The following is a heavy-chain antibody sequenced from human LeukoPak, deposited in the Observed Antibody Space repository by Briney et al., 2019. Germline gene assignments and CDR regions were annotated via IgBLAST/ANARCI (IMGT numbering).Heavy chain of an antibody. V-gene: IGHV3-64*01. J-gene: IGHJ4*02. CDR2: ISSNGGST. Sequence: PGGSLRLSCAASGFTFSSYAMHWVRQAPGKGLEYVSAISSNGGSTYYANSVKGRFTISRDNSKNTLYLQMGSLRAEDMAVYYCARDVAAAGIVDYWGQGTLVTVSS. D-gene: IGHD6-13*01. CDR3: ARDVAAAGIVDY. CDR1: GFTFSSYA.